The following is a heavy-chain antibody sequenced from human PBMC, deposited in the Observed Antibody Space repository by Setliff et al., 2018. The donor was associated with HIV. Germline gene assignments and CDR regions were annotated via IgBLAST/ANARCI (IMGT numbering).Heavy chain of an antibody. J-gene: IGHJ3*01. D-gene: IGHD5-12*01. CDR3: VRSGYSGHFDV. Sequence: SETLSLTCTVSGGSIIINDYYWGWIRQSPGKGLEWIGSIVYSGTTYYNVSLESRVTISVDTSKNQFSLKLSSVTAADTAVYYCVRSGYSGHFDVWGRGTMVTVSS. V-gene: IGHV4-39*01. CDR2: IVYSGTT. CDR1: GGSIIINDYY.